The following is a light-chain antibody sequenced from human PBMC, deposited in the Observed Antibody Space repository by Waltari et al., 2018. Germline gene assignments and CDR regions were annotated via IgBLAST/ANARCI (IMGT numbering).Light chain of an antibody. CDR1: ENVRTA. Sequence: SPGERATLSCRASENVRTALAWYQQKPDQAPRLLIFGASNRAIGIPDRFSGGGSGTDFSLTISRLEPEDFAVYFCQHYVRLPVAFGQGPRWTSN. CDR3: QHYVRLPVA. CDR2: GAS. V-gene: IGKV3-20*01. J-gene: IGKJ1*01.